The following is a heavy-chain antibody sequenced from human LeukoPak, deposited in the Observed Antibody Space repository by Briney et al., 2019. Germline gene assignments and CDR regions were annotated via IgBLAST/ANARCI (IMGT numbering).Heavy chain of an antibody. J-gene: IGHJ4*02. Sequence: PGGSLRLSCAASGFTFSSYAMSWVRQAPGKGLEWVSAISGSGDSTYYADSVKGRFTISRDNSKNTLYLQMNSLRAEDTAVYYCARDLFLAAAGPPDYWGQGTLVTVSS. D-gene: IGHD6-13*01. V-gene: IGHV3-23*01. CDR1: GFTFSSYA. CDR2: ISGSGDST. CDR3: ARDLFLAAAGPPDY.